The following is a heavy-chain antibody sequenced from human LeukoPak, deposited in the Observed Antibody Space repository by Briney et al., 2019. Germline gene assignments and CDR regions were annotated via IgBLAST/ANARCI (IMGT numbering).Heavy chain of an antibody. J-gene: IGHJ6*03. D-gene: IGHD6-6*01. CDR3: AKGEQLSYNYYMDV. CDR1: GFTFSSYA. CDR2: ISGSGGST. V-gene: IGHV3-23*01. Sequence: GGSLRLSCAASGFTFSSYAMSWVRQAPGRGLEWVSAISGSGGSTYYADSVKGRFTISRDNSKNTLYLQMNSLRAEDTAVYYCAKGEQLSYNYYMDVWGKGTTVTVSS.